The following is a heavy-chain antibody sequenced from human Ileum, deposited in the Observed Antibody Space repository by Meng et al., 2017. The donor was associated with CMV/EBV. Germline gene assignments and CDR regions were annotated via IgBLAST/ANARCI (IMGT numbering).Heavy chain of an antibody. CDR2: MHHGRTT. V-gene: IGHV4-4*01. CDR3: GRNGYYSLDY. CDR1: GDSFSSDVW. J-gene: IGHJ4*02. Sequence: LTCAVSGDSFSSDVWWSWVRQSPGKGLEWIGEMHHGRTTTYNPSFKSRVTISLDESKTEFSLKLSSPTAADTAMYFCGRNGYYSLDYWGQGTLVTVSS. D-gene: IGHD3-22*01.